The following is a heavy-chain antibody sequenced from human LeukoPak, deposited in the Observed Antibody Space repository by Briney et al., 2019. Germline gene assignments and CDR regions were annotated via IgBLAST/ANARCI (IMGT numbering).Heavy chain of an antibody. V-gene: IGHV4-38-2*01. Sequence: PSETPSLTCAVSGYSISSGYYWGWIRQPPGKGLEWIGSIYHSGSTYYNPSLKSRVTISVDTSKNQFSLKLSSVTAADTAVYYCASRDLSSPFDYWGQGTLVTVSS. CDR3: ASRDLSSPFDY. CDR1: GYSISSGYY. D-gene: IGHD6-6*01. J-gene: IGHJ4*02. CDR2: IYHSGST.